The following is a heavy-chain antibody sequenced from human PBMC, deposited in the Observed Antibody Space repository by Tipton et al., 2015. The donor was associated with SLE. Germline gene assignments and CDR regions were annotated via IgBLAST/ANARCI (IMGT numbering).Heavy chain of an antibody. Sequence: TLSLTCTVSGGSISSSSYYWGWIRQPPGKGLEWIGSIYYSGSTYYNPSLKSRVTISVDTSKTQFSLKLGSVTAADTAVYYCTSGDDYGDYRDYFDYWGQGTLVTVSS. J-gene: IGHJ4*02. CDR2: IYYSGST. CDR3: TSGDDYGDYRDYFDY. D-gene: IGHD4-17*01. V-gene: IGHV4-39*07. CDR1: GGSISSSSYY.